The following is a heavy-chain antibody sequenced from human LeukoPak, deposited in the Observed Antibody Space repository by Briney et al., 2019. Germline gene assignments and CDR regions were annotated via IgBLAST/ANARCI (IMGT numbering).Heavy chain of an antibody. D-gene: IGHD3-3*01. Sequence: PGGSLRLSCAASGFTFSSYWMSWVRQAPGKGLEWVANIKQDGSEKYYVDSVKGRFTISRDYAKNSLYLQMNSLRAEDTAVYYCARDFGAVDDYDFWSGYSPFDPWGQGTLVTVSS. J-gene: IGHJ5*02. CDR3: ARDFGAVDDYDFWSGYSPFDP. CDR2: IKQDGSEK. CDR1: GFTFSSYW. V-gene: IGHV3-7*01.